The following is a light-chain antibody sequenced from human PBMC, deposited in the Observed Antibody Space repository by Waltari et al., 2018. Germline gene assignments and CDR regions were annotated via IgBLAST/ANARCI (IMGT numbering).Light chain of an antibody. CDR3: QTGGHGTWV. Sequence: QLVLTQSPSASASLGASVKLTCTLSSGHSNNVIAWHQQQPEKGPRYLMKVNSNGSHSKGDEIPVRFSGSSSGAGRYLTISSLQSEDEADYYCQTGGHGTWVFGGGTKLTVL. J-gene: IGLJ3*02. CDR2: VNSNGSH. CDR1: SGHSNNV. V-gene: IGLV4-69*02.